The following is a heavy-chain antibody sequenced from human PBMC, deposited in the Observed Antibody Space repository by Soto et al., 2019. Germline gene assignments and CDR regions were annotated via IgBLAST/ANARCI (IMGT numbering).Heavy chain of an antibody. CDR2: IWYDGSNK. J-gene: IGHJ6*02. D-gene: IGHD6-19*01. V-gene: IGHV3-33*01. CDR1: GFTFSSYG. CDR3: AREVAGTSGGSGMDV. Sequence: QVQLVESGGGVVQPGRSLRLSCAASGFTFSSYGMHWVRQAPGKGLEWVAVIWYDGSNKYYADSVKGRFTISRDNSKNTLYLQMNSLRAEDTAVYYCAREVAGTSGGSGMDVWGQGTTVTVSS.